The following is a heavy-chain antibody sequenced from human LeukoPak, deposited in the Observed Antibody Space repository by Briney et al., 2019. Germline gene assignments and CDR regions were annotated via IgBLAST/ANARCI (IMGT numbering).Heavy chain of an antibody. Sequence: PSETLSLTCDVSRYSISSDYYWGWIRPPPGKGLEWIGNIYHSGNTHYSPSPKSRVTISVDTSKNQFSLKLRSVTAADTAVFYCARKRDGGWFDPWGQGTLVIVSS. CDR2: IYHSGNT. CDR1: RYSISSDYY. V-gene: IGHV4-38-2*01. J-gene: IGHJ5*02. D-gene: IGHD5-24*01. CDR3: ARKRDGGWFDP.